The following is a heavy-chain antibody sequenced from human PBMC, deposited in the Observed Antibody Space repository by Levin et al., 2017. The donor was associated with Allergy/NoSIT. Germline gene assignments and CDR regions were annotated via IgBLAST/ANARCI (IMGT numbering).Heavy chain of an antibody. J-gene: IGHJ3*02. Sequence: GGSLRLSCAASGFTFSHYAMHWVRQSPGKGLEWVAFISYDGTYKYYAESVKGRFTISRDNSEKTVYLNLGSLRPEDTALYYCATKSYYDISTGYMGSAFDIWGLGTMLTVSS. D-gene: IGHD3-9*01. CDR3: ATKSYYDISTGYMGSAFDI. CDR1: GFTFSHYA. CDR2: ISYDGTYK. V-gene: IGHV3-30-3*01.